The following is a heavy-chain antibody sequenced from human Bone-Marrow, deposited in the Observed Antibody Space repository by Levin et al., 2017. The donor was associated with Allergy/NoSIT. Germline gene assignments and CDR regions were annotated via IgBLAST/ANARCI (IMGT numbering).Heavy chain of an antibody. V-gene: IGHV4-30-4*01. Sequence: PSETLSLTCNVSGGSINSGDSYWSWIRQPPGKGLEWIGYIYYSGSTYYNPSLKSRITISIDTSKSQFSLQLSSVTAADTAVYYCARLSLTFYDILTGYYSPIGTFDDWGQGTLVTVSS. J-gene: IGHJ4*02. CDR1: GGSINSGDSY. CDR3: ARLSLTFYDILTGYYSPIGTFDD. D-gene: IGHD3-9*01. CDR2: IYYSGST.